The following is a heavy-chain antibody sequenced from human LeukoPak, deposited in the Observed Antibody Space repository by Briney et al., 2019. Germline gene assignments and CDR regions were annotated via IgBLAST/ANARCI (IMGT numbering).Heavy chain of an antibody. CDR2: IRSKAYGGTT. V-gene: IGHV3-49*04. D-gene: IGHD4-17*01. CDR3: TRVSLLLFTTVTNGFDY. Sequence: GGSLRLSCAASGFTFSSYSMNWVRQAPGKGLEWVGFIRSKAYGGTTEYAASVKGRFTISRDDSKSIAYLQMNSLKTEDTAVYYCTRVSLLLFTTVTNGFDYWGQGTLVTVSS. CDR1: GFTFSSYS. J-gene: IGHJ4*02.